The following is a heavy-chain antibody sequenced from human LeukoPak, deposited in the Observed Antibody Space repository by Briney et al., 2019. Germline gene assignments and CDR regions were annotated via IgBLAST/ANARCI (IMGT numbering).Heavy chain of an antibody. CDR3: ARTVTMVRDPSYFDL. J-gene: IGHJ2*01. CDR2: IYYSGST. CDR1: GGSISSYY. D-gene: IGHD3-10*01. Sequence: PSETLSLTCTVSGGSISSYYWSWIRQPPGEGLEWIGYIYYSGSTNYNPSLKSRVTISVDTSKNQFSLKLSSVTAADTAVYYCARTVTMVRDPSYFDLWGRGTLVTVSS. V-gene: IGHV4-59*01.